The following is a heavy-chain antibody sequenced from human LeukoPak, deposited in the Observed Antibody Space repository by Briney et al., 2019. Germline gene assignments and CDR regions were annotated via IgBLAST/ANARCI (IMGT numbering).Heavy chain of an antibody. CDR2: INHSGST. Sequence: SETLSLTCAVYGGSFSGYYWSWIRQPPGKGLEWIGEINHSGSTNYNPSLKSRVTISVDTSKNQFPLKLGSVTATDTAVYYCARHGGYSSPYLHWGQGTLVTVSS. D-gene: IGHD6-13*01. CDR3: ARHGGYSSPYLH. CDR1: GGSFSGYY. V-gene: IGHV4-34*01. J-gene: IGHJ1*01.